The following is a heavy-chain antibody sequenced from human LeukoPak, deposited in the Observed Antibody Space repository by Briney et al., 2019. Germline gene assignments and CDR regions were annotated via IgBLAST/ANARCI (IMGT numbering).Heavy chain of an antibody. CDR2: ITNDGSST. D-gene: IGHD3-10*01. Sequence: GGSLRLSCAASGLTFSSHWMHWVRQAPGKGLVWVSRITNDGSSTTYADSVKGRFTISRDNAKNTLYLQMNSLRAEDTAVYYCARDFGGSRDYWGQGTLVTVSS. V-gene: IGHV3-74*01. CDR3: ARDFGGSRDY. CDR1: GLTFSSHW. J-gene: IGHJ4*02.